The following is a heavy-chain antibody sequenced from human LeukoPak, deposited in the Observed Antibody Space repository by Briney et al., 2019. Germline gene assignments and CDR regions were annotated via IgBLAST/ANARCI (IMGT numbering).Heavy chain of an antibody. J-gene: IGHJ4*02. Sequence: SETLSLTCTVSDGSISSYYWSWIRQPPGKGLEWIGEIYHSGSTYYNPSLKSRVTISVDTSKNQFSLKLSSVTAADTAVYYCARARYHTEMTYFRTVYYFDYWGQGTLVTVSS. CDR1: DGSISSYY. D-gene: IGHD3/OR15-3a*01. CDR2: IYHSGST. CDR3: ARARYHTEMTYFRTVYYFDY. V-gene: IGHV4-59*01.